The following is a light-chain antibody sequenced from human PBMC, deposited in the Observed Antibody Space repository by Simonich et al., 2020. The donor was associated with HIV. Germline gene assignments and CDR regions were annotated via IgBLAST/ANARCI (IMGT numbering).Light chain of an antibody. CDR2: EDG. J-gene: IGLJ3*02. Sequence: SYEVTQPPSVSVSPGQTARITCSGDALPKKYAYWYQQKSGQAPVLVIYEDGKRPSGIPARFSGSSSGTMATLTISGAQVEDEADYYCYSTDSSGNHRVFGGGTKLTVL. V-gene: IGLV3-10*01. CDR1: ALPKKY. CDR3: YSTDSSGNHRV.